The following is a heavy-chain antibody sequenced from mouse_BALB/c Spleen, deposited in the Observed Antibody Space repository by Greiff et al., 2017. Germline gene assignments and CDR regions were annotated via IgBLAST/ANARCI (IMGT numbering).Heavy chain of an antibody. D-gene: IGHD2-2*01. J-gene: IGHJ3*01. Sequence: VQLKQSGAELVRSGASVKLSCTASGFNIKDYYMHWVKQRPEQGLEWIGWIDPENGDTEYAPKFQGKATMTADTSSNTAYLQLSSLTSEDTAVYYGNRLLRTYGYDGFAYWGQGTLVTVSA. CDR2: IDPENGDT. CDR3: NRLLRTYGYDGFAY. V-gene: IGHV14-4*02. CDR1: GFNIKDYY.